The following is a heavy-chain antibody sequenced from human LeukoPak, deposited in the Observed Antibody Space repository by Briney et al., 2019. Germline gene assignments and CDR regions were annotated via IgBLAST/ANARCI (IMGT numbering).Heavy chain of an antibody. CDR3: ARSRGIDSSNWYCWDY. J-gene: IGHJ4*02. D-gene: IGHD6-13*01. Sequence: GGSLRLSCAASGFTVSSNYMTWVRQAPGKGLEWVSIIYSGGSTYYADSVKGRFTISRDNSRNTLYLQMNSLRAEDTAVYYCARSRGIDSSNWYCWDYWGQGTLVTVSS. CDR2: IYSGGST. V-gene: IGHV3-53*01. CDR1: GFTVSSNY.